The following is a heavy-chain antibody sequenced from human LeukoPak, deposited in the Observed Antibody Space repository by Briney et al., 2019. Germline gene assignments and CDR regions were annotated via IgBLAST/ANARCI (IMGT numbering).Heavy chain of an antibody. CDR2: IYPGDSDT. J-gene: IGHJ6*02. V-gene: IGHV5-51*01. Sequence: GESLKISCKGSGYSFTSYWIGWVRQMPGKGLEWMGTIYPGDSDTRYSPSFQGQVTISADKSISTAYLQWSSLKASDTAMYYCARVNYDFWSGNGMDVWGQGTTVTVSS. CDR3: ARVNYDFWSGNGMDV. CDR1: GYSFTSYW. D-gene: IGHD3-3*01.